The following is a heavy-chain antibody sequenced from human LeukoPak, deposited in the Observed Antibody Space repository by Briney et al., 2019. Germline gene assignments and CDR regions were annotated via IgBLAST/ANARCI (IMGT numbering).Heavy chain of an antibody. CDR3: AKESPPKTTVTTDSGDY. CDR1: GFTFSSYA. CDR2: ISGSGGST. Sequence: GGSLRLSCAASGFTFSSYAMSWVRQAPGKGLEWVSAISGSGGSTYYADSVKGRFTISRDNSKNTLYLQMNSLRAEDTAVYYCAKESPPKTTVTTDSGDYWGQGTLVTVSS. V-gene: IGHV3-23*01. D-gene: IGHD4-17*01. J-gene: IGHJ4*02.